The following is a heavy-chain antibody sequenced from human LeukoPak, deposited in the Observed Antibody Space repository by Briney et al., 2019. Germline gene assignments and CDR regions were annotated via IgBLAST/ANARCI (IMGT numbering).Heavy chain of an antibody. CDR1: GFTVSSNY. CDR2: IYSGGST. D-gene: IGHD3-22*01. V-gene: IGHV3-66*04. Sequence: GGSLRLSCAASGFTVSSNYMSWVRPAPGKGLEWVSVIYSGGSTYYADSVKGRFTISRDNSKNTLYLQMNSLRAEDTAVYYCARHRERYYDSSGYLGFWGQGTLVTVSS. J-gene: IGHJ4*02. CDR3: ARHRERYYDSSGYLGF.